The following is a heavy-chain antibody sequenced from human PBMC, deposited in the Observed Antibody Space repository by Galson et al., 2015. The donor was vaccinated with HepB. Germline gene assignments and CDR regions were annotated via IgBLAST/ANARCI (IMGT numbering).Heavy chain of an antibody. V-gene: IGHV3-48*02. J-gene: IGHJ4*02. CDR3: ARDGGYYFLEYYFDQ. Sequence: SLRLSCAVSGFTFSSYSMNWVRQAPGKGLEWVSYISGTSTTMYYADSVKGRFTISRDNAKNSLSLQMNSLRDEDTAVYYCARDGGYYFLEYYFDQWGQGTLVTVSS. CDR1: GFTFSSYS. D-gene: IGHD3-10*01. CDR2: ISGTSTTM.